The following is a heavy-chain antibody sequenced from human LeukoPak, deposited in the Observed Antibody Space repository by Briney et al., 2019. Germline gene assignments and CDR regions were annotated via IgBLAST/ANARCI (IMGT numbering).Heavy chain of an antibody. CDR1: GYTFTTYD. J-gene: IGHJ4*02. D-gene: IGHD6-6*01. Sequence: ASVKVSCKSSGYTFTTYDINWVRQATGQGLEWMGWMNPNSGNTNYAQKLQGRVTMTTDTSTSTAYMELRSLRSDDTAVYYCARGSLEYSSSSSVYWGQGTLVTVSS. CDR3: ARGSLEYSSSSSVY. V-gene: IGHV1-8*01. CDR2: MNPNSGNT.